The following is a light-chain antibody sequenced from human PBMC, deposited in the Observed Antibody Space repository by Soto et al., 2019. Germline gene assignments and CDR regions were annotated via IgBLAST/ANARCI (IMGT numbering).Light chain of an antibody. V-gene: IGKV3D-20*02. J-gene: IGKJ1*01. Sequence: EIVLTQSPATLSLSPGERATLSCRASQSLSSNFLAWYQQKPGQPPRLLIYDSSTRATGFPDRFSGSGSGTDFTLTIIRLEPEDFATYYCQHLVGYPWTFGQGTKVEIK. CDR2: DSS. CDR3: QHLVGYPWT. CDR1: QSLSSNF.